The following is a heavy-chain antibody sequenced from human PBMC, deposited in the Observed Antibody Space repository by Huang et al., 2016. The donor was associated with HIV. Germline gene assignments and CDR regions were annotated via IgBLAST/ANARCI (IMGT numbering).Heavy chain of an antibody. V-gene: IGHV3-48*01. J-gene: IGHJ4*02. D-gene: IGHD5-18*01. CDR3: ARVAYSYGMH. CDR1: GFTFPRYD. Sequence: QLLESGGGLVQPGGSLGLSCAASGFTFPRYDIKWVSYINSGSTTIPYADSVKGGFTIARDDDKNSVYLQMNSLRADDTAIYYCARVAYSYGMHWGQGSLVIVSS. CDR2: INSGSTTI.